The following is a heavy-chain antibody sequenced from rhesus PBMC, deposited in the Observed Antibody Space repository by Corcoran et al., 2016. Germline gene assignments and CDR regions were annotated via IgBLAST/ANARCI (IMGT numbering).Heavy chain of an antibody. CDR1: GCSSSHNW. CDR2: RNGDGGGA. CDR3: ARHGGFYFDS. J-gene: IGHJ4*01. Sequence: QVQLQESGPGLVKPSETLSLTCAVSGCSSSHNWWSWIRQPPGKGIEWIGQRNGDGGGANYYPTLKSRVTILKDASKNQFSLKVTSVTDADTAVYYCARHGGFYFDSLGQGVLVTVSS. V-gene: IGHV4-80*01.